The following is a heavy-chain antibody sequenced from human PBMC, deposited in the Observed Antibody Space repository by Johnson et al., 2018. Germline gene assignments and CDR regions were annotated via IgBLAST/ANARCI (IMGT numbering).Heavy chain of an antibody. Sequence: QVQLVEAGGGVVQPGRSLRLSCAASGFTFSSYAMHWVRQAPGKGLEWVAVISYDGSNKYYADSVKGRFTLSRDNSKNTLYLQMNSVRAEDTAVYYCARPPPGSSSWYGDGLDAFDIWGQGTMVTVSS. D-gene: IGHD6-13*01. V-gene: IGHV3-30-3*01. CDR3: ARPPPGSSSWYGDGLDAFDI. J-gene: IGHJ3*02. CDR1: GFTFSSYA. CDR2: ISYDGSNK.